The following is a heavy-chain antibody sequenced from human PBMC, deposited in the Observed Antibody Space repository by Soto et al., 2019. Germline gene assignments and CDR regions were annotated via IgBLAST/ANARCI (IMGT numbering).Heavy chain of an antibody. CDR2: IYPGDSDT. CDR3: ARLLPHGGKSINAFDI. J-gene: IGHJ3*02. Sequence: GESLKISCKGSGYSFTSHWIGWVRQMPGKGLEWMGIIYPGDSDTKYSPSFQGQVTISADKSISTAYLQWSSLKASDTVMYYCARLLPHGGKSINAFDIWGQGTMVTVSS. D-gene: IGHD2-15*01. CDR1: GYSFTSHW. V-gene: IGHV5-51*01.